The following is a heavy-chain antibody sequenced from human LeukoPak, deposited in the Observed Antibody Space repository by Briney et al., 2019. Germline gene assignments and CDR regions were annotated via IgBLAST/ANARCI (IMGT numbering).Heavy chain of an antibody. D-gene: IGHD6-19*01. Sequence: GGSLRLSCAASGFTFDDYAMHWVRQAPGKGLEWVSGISWNSGSIGYADSVKGRFTISRDNAKNSLYLQMNSLRAEDTALYYCAKDKEGYSSGWYDYWGQGTLVTVSS. V-gene: IGHV3-9*01. CDR3: AKDKEGYSSGWYDY. CDR1: GFTFDDYA. CDR2: ISWNSGSI. J-gene: IGHJ4*02.